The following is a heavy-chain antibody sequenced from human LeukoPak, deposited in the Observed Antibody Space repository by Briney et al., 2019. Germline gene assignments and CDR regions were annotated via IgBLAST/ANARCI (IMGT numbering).Heavy chain of an antibody. V-gene: IGHV4-39*02. CDR1: GGSISSSSYY. CDR3: ARDDYLGYYDVWSGYFPDAFDI. Sequence: SETLSLTCTVSGGSISSSSYYWGWIRQPPGKGLEWIGSIYYSGSTYYNPSLKSRVTISVDTSKNQFSLQLSSVTAADTAVYYCARDDYLGYYDVWSGYFPDAFDIWGQGTMVTLSS. CDR2: IYYSGST. D-gene: IGHD3-3*01. J-gene: IGHJ3*02.